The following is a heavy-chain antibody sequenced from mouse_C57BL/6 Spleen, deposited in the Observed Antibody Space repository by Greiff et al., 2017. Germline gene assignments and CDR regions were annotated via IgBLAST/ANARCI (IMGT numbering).Heavy chain of an antibody. D-gene: IGHD2-3*01. CDR2: ISSGGDYI. J-gene: IGHJ4*01. CDR3: TRDDGYYGYYYAMDY. CDR1: GFTFSSYA. Sequence: EVQRVESGEGLVKPGGSLKLSCAASGFTFSSYAMSWVRQTPEKRLEWVAYISSGGDYIYYADTVKGRFTISRDNARNTLYLQMSSLKSEDTAMYYCTRDDGYYGYYYAMDYWGQGTSVTVSS. V-gene: IGHV5-9-1*02.